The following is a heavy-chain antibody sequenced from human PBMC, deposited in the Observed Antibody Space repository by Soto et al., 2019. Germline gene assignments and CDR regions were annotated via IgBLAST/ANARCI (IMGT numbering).Heavy chain of an antibody. CDR3: ASRDAGQWLVQIVFDY. Sequence: QLQLQESGPGLVKPSETLSLTCTVSGGSISSSSYYWGWIRQPPGKGLEWIGSIYYSGSTYYNPSLKSRVTISVDTSKNQFSLKLSSVTAADTAVYYCASRDAGQWLVQIVFDYWGQGTLVTVSS. D-gene: IGHD6-19*01. CDR1: GGSISSSSYY. V-gene: IGHV4-39*01. J-gene: IGHJ4*02. CDR2: IYYSGST.